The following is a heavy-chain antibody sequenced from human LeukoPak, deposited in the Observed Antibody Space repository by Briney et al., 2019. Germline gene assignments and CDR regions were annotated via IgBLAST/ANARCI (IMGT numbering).Heavy chain of an antibody. V-gene: IGHV3-9*01. J-gene: IGHJ4*02. D-gene: IGHD6-25*01. CDR3: AKDIAGSVDY. CDR2: ISWNSGSI. CDR1: GFTFDDYA. Sequence: PGRSLRLSCAASGFTFDDYAMHWVRQAPGKGLEWVSGISWNSGSIGYADSVKGRFTISRDNAKNSLYLQMNSLRAEDTALYYCAKDIAGSVDYWGQGTLVTVSS.